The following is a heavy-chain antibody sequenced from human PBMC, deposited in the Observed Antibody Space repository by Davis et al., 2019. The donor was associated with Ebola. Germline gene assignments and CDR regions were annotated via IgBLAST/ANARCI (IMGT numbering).Heavy chain of an antibody. V-gene: IGHV3-74*01. CDR1: GFTFSSYW. D-gene: IGHD3-3*01. J-gene: IGHJ6*02. Sequence: GESLKISCAASGFTFSSYWMHWVRQAPGKGLVWVSRINSDGSSTSYADSVKGRFTISRDNAKNTLYLQMNSLRAEDTAVYYCASGPYDFWKDYYYGMDVWGQGTTVTVSS. CDR2: INSDGSST. CDR3: ASGPYDFWKDYYYGMDV.